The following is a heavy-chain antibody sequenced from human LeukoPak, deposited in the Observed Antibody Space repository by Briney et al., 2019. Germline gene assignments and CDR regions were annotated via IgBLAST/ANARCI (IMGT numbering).Heavy chain of an antibody. V-gene: IGHV3-15*01. CDR3: TSGFTSTWFYPSDY. Sequence: PGGSLRLSCAASGFTFSSYAMRWVRQAPGKGLEWVGRIKSETAGGTTDYAAPVKGRFTISRDDSINTLYLKVSSLKTEDTAVYYCTSGFTSTWFYPSDYWGQGTLVIVSS. J-gene: IGHJ4*02. D-gene: IGHD6-13*01. CDR2: IKSETAGGTT. CDR1: GFTFSSYA.